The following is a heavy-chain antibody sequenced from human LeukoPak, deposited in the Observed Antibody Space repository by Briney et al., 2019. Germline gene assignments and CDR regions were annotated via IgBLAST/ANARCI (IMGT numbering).Heavy chain of an antibody. CDR3: ARGFCTNGVCYLFDC. Sequence: GGSLRLSRAASGFTFDDYGMSWVRQAPGKGLEWVSGINWNGGSTGYADSVKGRFTISRDNAKNSLYLQMNSLRVEDTALYYCARGFCTNGVCYLFDCWGQGTLVTVSS. V-gene: IGHV3-20*04. J-gene: IGHJ4*02. CDR2: INWNGGST. D-gene: IGHD2-8*01. CDR1: GFTFDDYG.